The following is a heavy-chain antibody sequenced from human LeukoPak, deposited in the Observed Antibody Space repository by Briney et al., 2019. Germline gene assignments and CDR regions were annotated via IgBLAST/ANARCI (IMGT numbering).Heavy chain of an antibody. D-gene: IGHD1-26*01. CDR2: IYSSGST. Sequence: GGSLRLSCAPSGFTARSSNMSWGRQAPGKGLEWVSIIYSSGSTYYAASVKGRFTISRDNSKNTLYLQMSSLRAEDTGRYYCAGRAAKYGIDVWGQGTTVTVSS. CDR1: GFTARSSN. J-gene: IGHJ6*02. V-gene: IGHV3-66*01. CDR3: AGRAAKYGIDV.